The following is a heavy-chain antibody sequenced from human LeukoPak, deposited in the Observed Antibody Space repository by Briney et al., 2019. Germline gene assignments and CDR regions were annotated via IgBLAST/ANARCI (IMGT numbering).Heavy chain of an antibody. CDR2: IYTGGST. Sequence: SETLSLTCIASGGSTSTGDYYCSWIRQPAGKGLEWIGRIYTGGSTNYNPPLKSRVTISVKTSKNQFSLKLRSVTAADTAVYYCARVTGYTIEDYFDYWGQGTLVTVSS. D-gene: IGHD3-9*01. J-gene: IGHJ4*02. V-gene: IGHV4-61*02. CDR1: GGSTSTGDYY. CDR3: ARVTGYTIEDYFDY.